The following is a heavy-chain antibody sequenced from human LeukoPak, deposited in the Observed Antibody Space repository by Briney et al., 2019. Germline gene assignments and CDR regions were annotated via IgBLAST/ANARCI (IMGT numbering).Heavy chain of an antibody. CDR3: AKDNFYYYDSSGYYCLDY. CDR2: IRYDGNSK. J-gene: IGHJ4*02. Sequence: GGSLRLSCAASGFTFSNCGMFWVRQAPGKGLEWVAFIRYDGNSKYYADSVKGRCTISRDNSKNTLYLQMNSLRAEDTAVYYCAKDNFYYYDSSGYYCLDYWGQGTLVTVSS. V-gene: IGHV3-30*02. D-gene: IGHD3-22*01. CDR1: GFTFSNCG.